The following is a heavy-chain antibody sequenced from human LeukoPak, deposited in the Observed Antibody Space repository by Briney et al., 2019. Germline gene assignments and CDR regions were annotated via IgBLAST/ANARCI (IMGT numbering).Heavy chain of an antibody. CDR3: AKGPLIYLDY. Sequence: PGGSLRLSCAASGFAFSSYAMTWVRQVPGKGLDWVSTISGSGGSTFYADSVRGRFTISRDNSKNTLYLQMNSLRVEDTAVYYCAKGPLIYLDYWGQGTLVTVSS. CDR2: ISGSGGST. V-gene: IGHV3-23*01. J-gene: IGHJ4*02. CDR1: GFAFSSYA.